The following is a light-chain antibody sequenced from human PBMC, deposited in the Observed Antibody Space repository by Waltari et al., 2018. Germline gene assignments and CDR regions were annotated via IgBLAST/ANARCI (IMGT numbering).Light chain of an antibody. J-gene: IGKJ2*02. Sequence: DIVLTQSPDSLALSLGEGATISFRSSPSVLSRTNSNNYLAWYQQRPGQPPKLLFYWASTRVSGVPDRFDGSGSGTDFTLTISSLQAEDLAVYYCQQYYTTPCTFGQGTRLEIK. CDR3: QQYYTTPCT. CDR1: PSVLSRTNSNNY. CDR2: WAS. V-gene: IGKV4-1*01.